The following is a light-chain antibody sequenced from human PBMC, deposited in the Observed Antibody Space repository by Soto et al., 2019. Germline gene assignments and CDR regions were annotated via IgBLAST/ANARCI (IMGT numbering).Light chain of an antibody. J-gene: IGLJ1*01. CDR2: EVS. V-gene: IGLV2-8*01. Sequence: QSALTQPHSASGSPGQSVTISCTGTSSDVGGYNYVSWYQQHPGNAPKLRIYEVSKRPSGVPDRVSGSKSGNTASLTVSGLQAEGEAYYYCSSYAGSNSYVFGTGTKLTV. CDR1: SSDVGGYNY. CDR3: SSYAGSNSYV.